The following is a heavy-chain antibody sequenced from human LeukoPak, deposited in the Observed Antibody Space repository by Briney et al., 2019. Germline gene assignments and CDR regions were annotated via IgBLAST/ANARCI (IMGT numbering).Heavy chain of an antibody. CDR3: AREDRSWYYDFWSGPRDFDY. CDR1: GFTFSSYS. Sequence: PGGSLRLSCADSGFTFSSYSMNWVRQAPGKGLEWVSSISSSSSYIYYADSVKGRFTISRDNAKNSLYLQMNSLRAEDTAVYYCAREDRSWYYDFWSGPRDFDYWGQGTLVTVSS. D-gene: IGHD3-3*01. V-gene: IGHV3-21*01. J-gene: IGHJ4*02. CDR2: ISSSSSYI.